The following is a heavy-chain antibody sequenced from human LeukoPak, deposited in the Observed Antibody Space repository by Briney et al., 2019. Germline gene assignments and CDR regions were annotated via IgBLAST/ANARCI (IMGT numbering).Heavy chain of an antibody. Sequence: PGGSLRLSCAASGLTFSDHYMDWVRQAPGKGLEWVGRTRNKANRYTTEYAASVKGRFTISRDDSKNSLYLQMNSLKTEDTAVYYCARVDHSGSYSFDYWGQGTLVTVSS. J-gene: IGHJ4*02. CDR3: ARVDHSGSYSFDY. CDR2: TRNKANRYTT. CDR1: GLTFSDHY. V-gene: IGHV3-72*01. D-gene: IGHD1-26*01.